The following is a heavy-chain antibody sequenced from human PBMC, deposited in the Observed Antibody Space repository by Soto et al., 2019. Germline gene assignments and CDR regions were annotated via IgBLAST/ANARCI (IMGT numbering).Heavy chain of an antibody. Sequence: QLQLQESGPGLVKPSETLSLTCTVSGGSISSSSYYWGWIRQPPGKGLEWIGSIYYSGSTYYNPSLKSRVTISVDTSKNQFSLKLSSVTAADTAVYYCARHWETITYVDLWGRGTLVTVSS. J-gene: IGHJ2*01. V-gene: IGHV4-39*01. CDR1: GGSISSSSYY. CDR2: IYYSGST. CDR3: ARHWETITYVDL. D-gene: IGHD3-10*01.